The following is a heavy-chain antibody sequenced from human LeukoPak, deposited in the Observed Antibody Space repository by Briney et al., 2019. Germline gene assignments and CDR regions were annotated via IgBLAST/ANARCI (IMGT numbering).Heavy chain of an antibody. V-gene: IGHV4-31*03. CDR1: GGSISSGGYY. D-gene: IGHD6-6*01. J-gene: IGHJ4*02. CDR2: IYYSGST. Sequence: SETLSLTCTVSGGSISSGGYYWRWIRQHPGKGLEWIGYIYYSGSTYYNPSLKSRVTISVDTSKNQFSLKLSSVTAADTAVYYCARASTYSSSFHYWGQGTLVTVSS. CDR3: ARASTYSSSFHY.